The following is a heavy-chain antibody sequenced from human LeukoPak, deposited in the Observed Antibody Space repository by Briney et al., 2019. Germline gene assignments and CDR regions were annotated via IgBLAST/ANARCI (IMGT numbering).Heavy chain of an antibody. J-gene: IGHJ4*02. Sequence: ASVKVSCKASGYTFITYYMHWVRQAPGQGLEWMGIIDPSGGSTTYAQTFQGRVTVTRNTTTSTVYMELSSLRSDDTAVYYCAKDQDYPLPRFDSWGQGTLVTVSS. D-gene: IGHD4-11*01. V-gene: IGHV1-46*01. CDR2: IDPSGGST. CDR3: AKDQDYPLPRFDS. CDR1: GYTFITYY.